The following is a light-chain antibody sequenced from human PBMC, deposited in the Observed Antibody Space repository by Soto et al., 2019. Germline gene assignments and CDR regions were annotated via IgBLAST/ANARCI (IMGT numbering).Light chain of an antibody. CDR3: QQYGSSPWT. CDR2: GAS. CDR1: QSISRY. Sequence: VMTQSPATLSVSPGERTTLSCRASQSISRYLAWYQQKPGQAPRLLIYGASSRATGIPDRFSGSGSGTDFTLTISRLEPEDFAVYYCQQYGSSPWTFGQGTKVDIK. V-gene: IGKV3-20*01. J-gene: IGKJ1*01.